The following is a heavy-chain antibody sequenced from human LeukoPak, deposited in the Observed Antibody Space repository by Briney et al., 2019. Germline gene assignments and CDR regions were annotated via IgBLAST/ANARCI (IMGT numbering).Heavy chain of an antibody. D-gene: IGHD3-3*01. CDR3: ARLKFNLEYSYYMDV. CDR1: GFTFSAYW. J-gene: IGHJ6*03. Sequence: GGSLRLSCVASGFTFSAYWMIWVRQAPGEGLEWVADINQDGSDKYFVDSVKGRFTISRDNAKNLLYLQMNSLRAEDTAVYYCARLKFNLEYSYYMDVWGKGTTVTVSS. V-gene: IGHV3-7*01. CDR2: INQDGSDK.